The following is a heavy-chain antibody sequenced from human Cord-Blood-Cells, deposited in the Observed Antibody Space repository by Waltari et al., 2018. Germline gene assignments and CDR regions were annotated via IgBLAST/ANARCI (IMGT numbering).Heavy chain of an antibody. CDR2: MNPNSGNP. CDR1: GYTFTSYD. D-gene: IGHD3-3*01. Sequence: QVQLVQSGAEVKKPGASVKVSCKASGYTFTSYDINWVRQATGQGLEWMGWMNPNSGNPGHAQKSQGRVTITRNTAISTAYMEPSSLRSEDTAVYYCARGLGRRRYDDFWSGPSPLSKYYGDYWGQGTLVTVSS. J-gene: IGHJ4*02. V-gene: IGHV1-8*03. CDR3: ARGLGRRRYDDFWSGPSPLSKYYGDY.